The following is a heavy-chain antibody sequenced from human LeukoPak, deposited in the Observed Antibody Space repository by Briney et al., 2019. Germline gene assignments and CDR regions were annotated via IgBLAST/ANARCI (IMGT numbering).Heavy chain of an antibody. CDR2: INPNSGGT. CDR1: GYTFTSYG. J-gene: IGHJ4*02. CDR3: AREGASSGCYVDY. V-gene: IGHV1-2*06. Sequence: ASVKVSCKASGYTFTSYGVHWVRQAPGQRLEWMGRINPNSGGTDYAQKFQGRVTMTRDTSISTAYMELSRLRSDDTALYYCAREGASSGCYVDYWGQGTLVTVSS. D-gene: IGHD6-19*01.